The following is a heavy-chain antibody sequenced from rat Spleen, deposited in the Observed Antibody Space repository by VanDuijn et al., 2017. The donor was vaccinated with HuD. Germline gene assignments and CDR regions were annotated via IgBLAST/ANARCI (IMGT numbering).Heavy chain of an antibody. CDR2: ISTGGGNT. J-gene: IGHJ2*01. CDR1: GFTYSNYV. CDR3: TRHGTINTMVRYYFDY. Sequence: EVQLVESGGGLVQPGRSLKLSCAASGFTYSNYVMAWVRQAPTKGLEWVASISTGGGNTYYRDSVKGRFTISRDDAKNILYLQMDSLRSEDTATYYCTRHGTINTMVRYYFDYWGQGVMVTVSS. V-gene: IGHV5S13*01. D-gene: IGHD1-1*01.